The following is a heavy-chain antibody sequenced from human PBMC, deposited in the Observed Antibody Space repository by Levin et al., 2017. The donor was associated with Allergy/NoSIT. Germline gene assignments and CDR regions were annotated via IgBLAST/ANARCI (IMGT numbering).Heavy chain of an antibody. CDR3: ARDDDYGDYYFDY. CDR1: GFTFSDYY. Sequence: SCAASGFTFSDYYMSWIRQAPGKGLEWVSYISSSGSTIYYADSVKGRFTISRDNAKNSLYLQMNSLRAEDTAVYYCARDDDYGDYYFDYWGQGTLVTVSS. CDR2: ISSSGSTI. V-gene: IGHV3-11*01. D-gene: IGHD4-17*01. J-gene: IGHJ4*02.